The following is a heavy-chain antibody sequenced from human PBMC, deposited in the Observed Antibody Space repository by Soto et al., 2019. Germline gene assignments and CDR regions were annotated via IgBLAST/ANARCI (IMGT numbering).Heavy chain of an antibody. CDR2: INPNSGGT. Sequence: QVQLVQSGAEVKKPGASVKVSCKASGYTFTGYYMHWVRQAPGQGLEWMGWINPNSGGTNYAQKFQGWVTMTRDTSISTAYMERSRLRSDDTAVYYCARSSGDIAARQDRGYYYYYYMDVWGKGTTVTVSS. D-gene: IGHD6-6*01. CDR3: ARSSGDIAARQDRGYYYYYYMDV. J-gene: IGHJ6*03. CDR1: GYTFTGYY. V-gene: IGHV1-2*04.